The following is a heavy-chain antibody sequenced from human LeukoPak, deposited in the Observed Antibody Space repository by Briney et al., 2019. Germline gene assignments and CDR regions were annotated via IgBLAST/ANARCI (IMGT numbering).Heavy chain of an antibody. D-gene: IGHD6-19*01. CDR2: INPNSGGT. CDR3: ARDVLAVAGTVNDY. V-gene: IGHV1-2*02. Sequence: ASVKVSCKASGCTFTGYYMHWVRQAPGQGLEGMGWINPNSGGTNYAQKFQGRVTMTRDTSTSTAYMELSRLRSDDTAVYYCARDVLAVAGTVNDYWGQGTLVTVSS. CDR1: GCTFTGYY. J-gene: IGHJ4*02.